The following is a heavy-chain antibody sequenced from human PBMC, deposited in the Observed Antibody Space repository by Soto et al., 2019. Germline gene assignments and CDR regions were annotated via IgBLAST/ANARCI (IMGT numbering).Heavy chain of an antibody. J-gene: IGHJ2*01. Sequence: LQPLSLRCAVDDGSFSAYCWRRISQHPGKGLEWIGEINHSGSTNYNPSLKSRVTISVDTSKNQFSLKLSSVTAADTAVYFCARGWGVTVSWCFDLWGGGTLGTGSS. V-gene: IGHV4-34*01. CDR2: INHSGST. D-gene: IGHD2-21*02. CDR1: DGSFSAYC. CDR3: ARGWGVTVSWCFDL.